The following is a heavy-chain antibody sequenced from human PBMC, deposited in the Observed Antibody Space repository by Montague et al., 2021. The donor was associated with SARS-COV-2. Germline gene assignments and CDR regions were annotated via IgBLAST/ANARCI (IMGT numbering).Heavy chain of an antibody. V-gene: IGHV3-7*01. D-gene: IGHD3-22*01. J-gene: IGHJ4*02. Sequence: SLRLSCSASGIIFTNSWMSWVRQAPGKGLEWVANIKPDGTDKYYVDSVEGRSTISRDSAKKSLYLQMNSLTAEDTAVYYCATDSFSGYFDWGQGTLVTVSS. CDR1: GIIFTNSW. CDR2: IKPDGTDK. CDR3: ATDSFSGYFD.